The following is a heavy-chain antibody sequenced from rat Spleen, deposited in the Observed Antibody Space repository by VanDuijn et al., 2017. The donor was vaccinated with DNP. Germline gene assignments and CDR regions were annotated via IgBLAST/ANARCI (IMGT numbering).Heavy chain of an antibody. V-gene: IGHV5-58*01. CDR3: AKDLQWYAMDV. J-gene: IGHJ4*01. Sequence: EVQLVETGGGLVQPGRSLKLSCVASGFTFRTYWMFWIRQAPGKGLEWVASIKPDGGNSYYPDSVKGRFTMSRDNAESTVYLQMNSLRSEDTATYYCAKDLQWYAMDVWGQGISVTVSS. D-gene: IGHD1-1*01. CDR2: IKPDGGNS. CDR1: GFTFRTYW.